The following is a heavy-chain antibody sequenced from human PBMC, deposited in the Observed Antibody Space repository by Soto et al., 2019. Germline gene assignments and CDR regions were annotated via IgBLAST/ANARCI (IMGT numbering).Heavy chain of an antibody. V-gene: IGHV4-34*01. CDR3: ARALANIVVVPAAIYYYYYGMDV. Sequence: QVQLQQWGAGLLKPSETLSLTCAVYGGSFSGYYWSWIRQPPGKGLEWIGEINHSGSTNYNPSLKSRVTISVDTSKNQFSLKLSSVTAADTAVYYCARALANIVVVPAAIYYYYYGMDVWGQGTTVTVSS. D-gene: IGHD2-2*01. J-gene: IGHJ6*02. CDR2: INHSGST. CDR1: GGSFSGYY.